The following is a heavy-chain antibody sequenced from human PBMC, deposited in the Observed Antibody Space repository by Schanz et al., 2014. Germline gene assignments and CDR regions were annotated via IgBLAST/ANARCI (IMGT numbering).Heavy chain of an antibody. CDR1: GFAFSSFA. D-gene: IGHD2-15*01. CDR2: ISDSGGST. V-gene: IGHV3-23*04. Sequence: EVQLVQSGGGLVQPGGSLRLSCAAPGFAFSSFAMTWVRQAPGKGLEWASAISDSGGSTYYAGTVKGQFAIARDSSNITLFHQKNTLRPEDTAVCSGARLDPYCRSGTCYRAFDYWGQGTLVTVSS. CDR3: ARLDPYCRSGTCYRAFDY. J-gene: IGHJ4*02.